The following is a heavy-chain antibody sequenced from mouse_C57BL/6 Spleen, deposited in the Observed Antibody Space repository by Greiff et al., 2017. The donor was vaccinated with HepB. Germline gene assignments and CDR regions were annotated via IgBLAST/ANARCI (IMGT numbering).Heavy chain of an antibody. Sequence: DVQLQESGPGLVKPSQSLSLTCSVTGYSITSGYYWTWIRQFPGNKLEWMGYISYDGSNNYNPSLKNRISITRDTSKNQFFLKWNSVTTEDTATYYGARATGDYAMDYWGQGTSVTVSS. D-gene: IGHD4-1*01. CDR2: ISYDGSN. CDR3: ARATGDYAMDY. V-gene: IGHV3-6*01. CDR1: GYSITSGYY. J-gene: IGHJ4*01.